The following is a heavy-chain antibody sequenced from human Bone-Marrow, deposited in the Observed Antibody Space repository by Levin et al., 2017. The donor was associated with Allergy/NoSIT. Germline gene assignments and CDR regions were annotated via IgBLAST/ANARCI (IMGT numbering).Heavy chain of an antibody. CDR2: ISGSGSLI. D-gene: IGHD2-15*01. V-gene: IGHV3-48*03. CDR1: GFSFRSHE. Sequence: GGSLRLSCAASGFSFRSHEMNWIRQAPGKALEWVSFISGSGSLIYYADSVKGRFTISRDNVKNSLHLQMNSLRADDTAVYYCARAVVAAVSELWGQGTLVTVSS. CDR3: ARAVVAAVSEL. J-gene: IGHJ4*02.